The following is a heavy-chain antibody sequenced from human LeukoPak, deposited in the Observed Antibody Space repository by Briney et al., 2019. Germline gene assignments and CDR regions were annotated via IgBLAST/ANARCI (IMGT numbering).Heavy chain of an antibody. J-gene: IGHJ4*02. CDR2: IKQDGSEK. D-gene: IGHD3-3*01. CDR1: GFTFSSYW. V-gene: IGHV3-7*01. Sequence: GGSLRLSCAASGFTFSSYWMSWVRQAPGKGLEWVAHIKQDGSEKYYVDSVKGRFTISRDNSKNTLYLQMNSLRAEDTAVYYCARGVELRFLEWYFDYWGQGTLVTVSS. CDR3: ARGVELRFLEWYFDY.